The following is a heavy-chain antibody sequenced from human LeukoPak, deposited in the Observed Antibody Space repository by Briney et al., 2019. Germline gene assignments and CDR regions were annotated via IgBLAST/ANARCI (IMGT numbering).Heavy chain of an antibody. V-gene: IGHV1-2*02. CDR2: IHPNSGGA. J-gene: IGHJ4*02. CDR1: GYTFTAYY. Sequence: GASVKVSCKASGYTFTAYYMHWVRQAPGQGLEWMGWIHPNSGGANYAETFQGRVTMARDTSISTAYLELNRLRSDDTAVYYCARGGLLSGYTYSPFDHWGQGTLVTVSS. D-gene: IGHD3-9*01. CDR3: ARGGLLSGYTYSPFDH.